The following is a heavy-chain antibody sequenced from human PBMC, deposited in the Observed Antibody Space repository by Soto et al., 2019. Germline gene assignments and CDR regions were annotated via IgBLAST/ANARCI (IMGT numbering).Heavy chain of an antibody. CDR2: IRSKAYGGTT. CDR3: TRLGHCSGGSCYSGAFDI. V-gene: IGHV3-49*03. Sequence: GSLRLSCTASGFTFGDYAMSWFRQAPGKGLEWVGFIRSKAYGGTTEYAASVKGRFTISRDDSKSIAYLQMNSLKTEDTAVYYCTRLGHCSGGSCYSGAFDIWGQGTMVTVSS. D-gene: IGHD2-15*01. J-gene: IGHJ3*02. CDR1: GFTFGDYA.